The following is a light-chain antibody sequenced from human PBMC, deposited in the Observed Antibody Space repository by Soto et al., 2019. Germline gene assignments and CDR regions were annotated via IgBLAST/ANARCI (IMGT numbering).Light chain of an antibody. J-gene: IGKJ1*01. CDR2: GAS. Sequence: EIVMTQSPATLSVAPGERNTLSCRASQSVSSNLAWYQQKPGQAPRRLIYGASTRATGIPARFSGSGSGTEFTLTISSLQSEDFAVYYCQQYNNWPPWTFGQGTKVEIK. V-gene: IGKV3-15*01. CDR3: QQYNNWPPWT. CDR1: QSVSSN.